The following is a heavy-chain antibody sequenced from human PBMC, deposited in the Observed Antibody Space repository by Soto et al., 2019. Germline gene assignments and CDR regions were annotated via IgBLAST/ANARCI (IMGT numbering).Heavy chain of an antibody. CDR3: ARDSSGGAARRPTFYY. J-gene: IGHJ4*02. CDR2: IGRSGETI. V-gene: IGHV3-48*03. D-gene: IGHD6-6*01. Sequence: EVQLAESGGGLAQPGGSLRLSCVGSGFTFSSFEMNWVRQTPGKGLEWLSYIGRSGETIYYADSVKGRFTISRDNAKSSLFLQMNGLRDEDTGIYYCARDSSGGAARRPTFYYWGRGTLVTVSS. CDR1: GFTFSSFE.